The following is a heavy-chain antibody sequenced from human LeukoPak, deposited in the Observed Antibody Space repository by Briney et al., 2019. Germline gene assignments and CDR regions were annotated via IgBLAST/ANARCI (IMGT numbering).Heavy chain of an antibody. J-gene: IGHJ4*02. Sequence: ASVKVSCKASGYTFTSYDINWVRQATGQGLEWMGWMNPNSGNTGYAQKFQGRVTITRNTSISTAYMELSSLRSEDTAVYYCARDYTSGYYYDSSGYPDYWGQGTLVTVSS. V-gene: IGHV1-8*03. CDR2: MNPNSGNT. CDR1: GYTFTSYD. CDR3: ARDYTSGYYYDSSGYPDY. D-gene: IGHD3-22*01.